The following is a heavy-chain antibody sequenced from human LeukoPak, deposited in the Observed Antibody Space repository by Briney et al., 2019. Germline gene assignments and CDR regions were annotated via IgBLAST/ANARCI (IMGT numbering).Heavy chain of an antibody. V-gene: IGHV3-23*01. J-gene: IGHJ4*02. CDR1: GFTFSSFA. CDR2: ITDSGANT. CDR3: AKAPLILTLISFGYYFDS. D-gene: IGHD3-3*01. Sequence: PGGSLRLSCAASGFTFSSFAMSWVRQAPGKGLEWVSTITDSGANTYYADSVKGRFTISRDNSGTTLFLQMNSLRAEDAALYYCAKAPLILTLISFGYYFDSWGLGTLVTVSS.